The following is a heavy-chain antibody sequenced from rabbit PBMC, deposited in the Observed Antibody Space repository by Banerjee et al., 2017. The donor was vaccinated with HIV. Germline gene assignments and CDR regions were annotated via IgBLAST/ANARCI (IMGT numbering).Heavy chain of an antibody. CDR1: GFSFSGSYY. J-gene: IGHJ4*01. D-gene: IGHD7-1*01. Sequence: QEQLVESGGGLVQPEGSLTLTCTASGFSFSGSYYMCWVRQAPGKGLEWIACSGGTNNNTYYANWAKGRFTISKTSSTTVTLQMTGLTAADTATYFCSRGGTGISAAFGLWGPGTLVTVS. V-gene: IGHV1S45*01. CDR2: SGGTNNNT. CDR3: SRGGTGISAAFGL.